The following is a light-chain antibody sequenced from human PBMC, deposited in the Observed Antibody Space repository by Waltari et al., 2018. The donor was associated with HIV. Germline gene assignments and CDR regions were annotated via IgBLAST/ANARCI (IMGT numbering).Light chain of an antibody. V-gene: IGLV4-69*01. CDR2: LNSDGRH. J-gene: IGLJ3*02. Sequence: QLVLTQSPSASASLGASVKLTCTLSSGHSSYAIAWHQQQPETGPRYLMKLNSDGRHIKGDGIPDRYSGSSSGAERYLTISSLQSDDEADYYCQTWDTDIQLFGGGTKLTVL. CDR1: SGHSSYA. CDR3: QTWDTDIQL.